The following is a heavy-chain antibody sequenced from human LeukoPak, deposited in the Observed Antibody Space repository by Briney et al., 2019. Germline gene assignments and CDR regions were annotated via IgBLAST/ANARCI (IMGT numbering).Heavy chain of an antibody. J-gene: IGHJ4*02. Sequence: SQTLSLTCAISGDSVSSNTVTWNWIRQSPSRGLEWLGRTYYRSKWSNDYAVSVKSRIIINPDTSKNQFSLQLASVTPEDTAVYYCVRVTGGVFDYWGPGTLVTVSS. V-gene: IGHV6-1*01. CDR3: VRVTGGVFDY. CDR2: TYYRSKWSN. CDR1: GDSVSSNTVT. D-gene: IGHD2-8*02.